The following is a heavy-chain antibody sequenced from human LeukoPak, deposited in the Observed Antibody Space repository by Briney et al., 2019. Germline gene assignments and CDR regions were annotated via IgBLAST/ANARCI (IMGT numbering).Heavy chain of an antibody. Sequence: GGSLRLSCAASGFTFYDYGMTWVRQAPGKGLEWVSTISGSGLSTYYADSVKGRFTISRDNSKNPLFLQMDSLRAEDTAVYYCAKGGFGRPFDYWGQGTLVTVSS. CDR1: GFTFYDYG. J-gene: IGHJ4*02. D-gene: IGHD3-10*01. V-gene: IGHV3-23*01. CDR3: AKGGFGRPFDY. CDR2: ISGSGLST.